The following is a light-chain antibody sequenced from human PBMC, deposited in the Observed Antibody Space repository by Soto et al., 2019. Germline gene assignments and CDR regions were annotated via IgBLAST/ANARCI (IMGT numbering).Light chain of an antibody. CDR3: QQYSNWPPIT. V-gene: IGKV3-15*01. Sequence: EIVMTQSPATVSVSPGERATLSCRATQSVGSSLAWYQQKPGQAPRLLIYGASTRASGIPARFSGSGSGTEFTLTISSLQSEDFAVYFCQQYSNWPPITFDQGTRLEI. J-gene: IGKJ5*01. CDR2: GAS. CDR1: QSVGSS.